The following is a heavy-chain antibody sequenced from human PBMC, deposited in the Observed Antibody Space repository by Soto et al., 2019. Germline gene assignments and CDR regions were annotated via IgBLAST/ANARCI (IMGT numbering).Heavy chain of an antibody. J-gene: IGHJ5*02. V-gene: IGHV1-3*05. Sequence: QVQLVQSRAEEKKPGASVKVSCKASGYTFSRFSIHWVRQAPGQRLEWMGWINADDGNTKYSQEFQGRATITRDTSASTDYMELNSLTSDDTAVYYCAREARRRYTYVYNWFDPWGQGTLVTVSS. D-gene: IGHD5-18*01. CDR2: INADDGNT. CDR3: AREARRRYTYVYNWFDP. CDR1: GYTFSRFS.